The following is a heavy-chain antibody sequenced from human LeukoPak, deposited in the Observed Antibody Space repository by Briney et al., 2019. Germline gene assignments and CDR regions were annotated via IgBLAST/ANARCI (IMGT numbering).Heavy chain of an antibody. CDR3: ARDKGRGGSYYKPNWFDP. J-gene: IGHJ5*02. CDR1: GGSISSSSYY. Sequence: SETLSLTCTVSGGSISSSSYYWNWVRQPPGKGLEWIGYVYYTGSTNYNPSLKSRVTISLDTSKNQFSLKLSSVTAADTALYYCARDKGRGGSYYKPNWFDPWGQGTLVTVSS. V-gene: IGHV4-61*01. CDR2: VYYTGST. D-gene: IGHD1-26*01.